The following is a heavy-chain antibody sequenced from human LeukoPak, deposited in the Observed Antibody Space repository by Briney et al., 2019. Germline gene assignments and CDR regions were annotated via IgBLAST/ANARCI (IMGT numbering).Heavy chain of an antibody. CDR2: IIPMLGTV. Sequence: SVKVSCKASGGTFSSYAINWVRQAPGQGLEWMGRIIPMLGTVNYAQKFQGRVTIIADKFTSTAYMELSSLRSEDTAMYYCASPTIFGSAYFQHWGQGTLVTVSS. CDR3: ASPTIFGSAYFQH. V-gene: IGHV1-69*04. CDR1: GGTFSSYA. J-gene: IGHJ1*01. D-gene: IGHD3-3*01.